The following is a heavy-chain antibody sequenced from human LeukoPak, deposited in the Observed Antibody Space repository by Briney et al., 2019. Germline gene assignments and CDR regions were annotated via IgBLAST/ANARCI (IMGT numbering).Heavy chain of an antibody. V-gene: IGHV3-11*04. CDR2: ISSSGSTI. J-gene: IGHJ4*02. CDR3: ARDPSPLWFGELLPYFDY. Sequence: GGSLRLSCAASGFTFSDYYMSWIRQAPGKGLEWVSYISSSGSTIYYADSVKGRFTISRDNAKNSLYLQMNSLRAEDTAVYYCARDPSPLWFGELLPYFDYWGQGTLVTVSS. CDR1: GFTFSDYY. D-gene: IGHD3-10*01.